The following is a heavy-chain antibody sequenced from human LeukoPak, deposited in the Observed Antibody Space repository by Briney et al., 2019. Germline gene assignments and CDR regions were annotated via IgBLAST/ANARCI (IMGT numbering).Heavy chain of an antibody. V-gene: IGHV3-48*03. CDR3: GRNIAAAGIDY. J-gene: IGHJ4*02. CDR1: GFTFSSYE. Sequence: GGSLRLSCAASGFTFSSYEMNWVRQAPGKGLEWVSYISSSGSTIYYADSVKGRFTISRDNAKNSLYLQMNSLRAEDTAVYYCGRNIAAAGIDYWGQGTLVTVSS. CDR2: ISSSGSTI. D-gene: IGHD6-13*01.